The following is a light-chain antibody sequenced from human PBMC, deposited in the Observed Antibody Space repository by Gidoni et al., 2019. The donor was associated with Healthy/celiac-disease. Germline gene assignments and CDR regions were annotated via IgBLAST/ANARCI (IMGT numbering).Light chain of an antibody. V-gene: IGKV1-13*02. J-gene: IGKJ2*01. Sequence: AIKLTQSPSSLSASVGDRVTITCRASQGISSALAWYQQKQGKAPKLLIYDASSLESGVPARFSGSGSGTDFTLTISSLQPEDFATYYCQQFNSYPYTFGQXTKLEIK. CDR2: DAS. CDR3: QQFNSYPYT. CDR1: QGISSA.